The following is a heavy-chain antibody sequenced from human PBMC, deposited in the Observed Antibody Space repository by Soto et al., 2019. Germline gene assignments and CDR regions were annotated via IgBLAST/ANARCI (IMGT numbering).Heavy chain of an antibody. Sequence: QVQLQVSGPGLVRLSQTLSLTCTVSGGSISRGGYYGSWMRQHPGKGLEWIGYISYSGSTHYNPSLKSRVTISVHTSKNQLSLKLGSVTVSDTAVSYCAGPLTTVTLFDPWGQGTLVPVSS. D-gene: IGHD4-17*01. CDR3: AGPLTTVTLFDP. CDR2: ISYSGST. CDR1: GGSISRGGYY. J-gene: IGHJ5*02. V-gene: IGHV4-31*03.